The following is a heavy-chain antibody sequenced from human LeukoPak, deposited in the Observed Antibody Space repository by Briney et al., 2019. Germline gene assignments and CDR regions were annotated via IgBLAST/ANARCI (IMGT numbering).Heavy chain of an antibody. CDR2: IYYSETT. J-gene: IGHJ3*02. Sequence: PSETLSLTCSVSGGSINISSYYWGWIRQPPGKGLEWIGSIYYSETTYYSPSLKSRVTISLDTSKNQFSLKLSSVTAADTAVYYCARLWQDAFDIWGQGTMVTVSS. CDR1: GGSINISSYY. D-gene: IGHD2-21*01. CDR3: ARLWQDAFDI. V-gene: IGHV4-39*01.